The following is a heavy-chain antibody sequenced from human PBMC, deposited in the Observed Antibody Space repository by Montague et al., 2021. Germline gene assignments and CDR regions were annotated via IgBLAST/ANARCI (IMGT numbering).Heavy chain of an antibody. V-gene: IGHV4-39*01. D-gene: IGHD5-12*01. CDR2: IYYSGNT. CDR1: GGSISSSSYY. J-gene: IGHJ2*01. Sequence: SETLSLTCTVSGGSISSSSYYWGWIRQPLGKGLEWIGSIYYSGNTYYNPSLKSRVTISVDPSKNQFSLRLSSVTAADTAVYYCARPNIVTIHWYFDLWGRGTLVLVSS. CDR3: ARPNIVTIHWYFDL.